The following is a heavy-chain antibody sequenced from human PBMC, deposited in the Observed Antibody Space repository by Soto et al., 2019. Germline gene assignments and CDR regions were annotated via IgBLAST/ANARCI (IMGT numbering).Heavy chain of an antibody. CDR2: ISSSSSYI. Sequence: PGGSLRLSCAASGFTFSSYSMNWVRQAPGKGLEWVSSISSSSSYIYYADSVKGRFTISRDNAKNSLYLQMNSLRAEDTAVYYCARGLGVVRGVYGMDVWGQGTTVTVSS. V-gene: IGHV3-21*01. CDR3: ARGLGVVRGVYGMDV. CDR1: GFTFSSYS. J-gene: IGHJ6*02. D-gene: IGHD3-10*01.